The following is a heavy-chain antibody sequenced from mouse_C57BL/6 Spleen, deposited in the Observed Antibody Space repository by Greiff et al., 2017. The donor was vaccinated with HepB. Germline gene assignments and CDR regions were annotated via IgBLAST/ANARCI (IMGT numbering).Heavy chain of an antibody. V-gene: IGHV1-52*01. J-gene: IGHJ3*01. D-gene: IGHD1-1*01. CDR2: IDTSDSET. Sequence: VQLQQSGAELVRPGSSVKLSCKASGYTFTSYWMHWVKQRPIQGLEWIGNIDTSDSETHYNQKFKDKATLTVDKSSSTAYMQLSSLTSEDSAVYYCARSPSLRAWFAYWGQGTLVTVSA. CDR1: GYTFTSYW. CDR3: ARSPSLRAWFAY.